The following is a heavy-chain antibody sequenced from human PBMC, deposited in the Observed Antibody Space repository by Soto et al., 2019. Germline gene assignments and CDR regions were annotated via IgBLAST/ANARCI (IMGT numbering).Heavy chain of an antibody. V-gene: IGHV3-7*01. CDR3: ARDMDDFLRVYFYRGNESYLGIGV. Sequence: RLSCAASGFTFSSYWMSWVRQAPGKGLEWVANIKQDGSEKYYVDSVKGRFTISRDNAKNSLYLQMNSLRAEDKAVYYFARDMDDFLRVYFYRGNESYLGIGVWGQGTTATVSS. J-gene: IGHJ6*02. CDR1: GFTFSSYW. D-gene: IGHD3-3*01. CDR2: IKQDGSEK.